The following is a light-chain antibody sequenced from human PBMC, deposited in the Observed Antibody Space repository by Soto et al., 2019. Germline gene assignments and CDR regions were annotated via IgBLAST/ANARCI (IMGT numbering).Light chain of an antibody. CDR2: DVN. Sequence: QSALTQPRSVSGSPGQSVTISCTGTSTDVGDYNFVSWYQQYPGKAPKLMIYDVNKRPSGVPDRFSGSKSGNTASLTISGLQAEDEADYYCCSFAGSYTYVFGTGTKVTVL. CDR1: STDVGDYNF. V-gene: IGLV2-11*01. J-gene: IGLJ1*01. CDR3: CSFAGSYTYV.